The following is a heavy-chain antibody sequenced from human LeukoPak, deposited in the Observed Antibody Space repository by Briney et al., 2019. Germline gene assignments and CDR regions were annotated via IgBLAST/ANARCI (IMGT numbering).Heavy chain of an antibody. Sequence: GGSLRLSCAASGFTFSNYGMHWVRQAPGKGLEWVSGISGGGGSTYYTDSVKGRFSISRDNSNNTLYLQMNSLRAEDTAVYYCAKDLSLWFGEPYFDYWGQGTLVTVSS. V-gene: IGHV3-23*01. CDR2: ISGGGGST. CDR1: GFTFSNYG. D-gene: IGHD3-10*01. J-gene: IGHJ4*02. CDR3: AKDLSLWFGEPYFDY.